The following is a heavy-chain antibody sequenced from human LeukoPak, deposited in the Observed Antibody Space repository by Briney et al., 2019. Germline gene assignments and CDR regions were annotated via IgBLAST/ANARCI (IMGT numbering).Heavy chain of an antibody. D-gene: IGHD2-15*01. CDR2: ISSSSSYI. Sequence: GGSLRLSCAASGFTFSSYSMTWVRQAPGKGLEWASSISSSSSYIYYADSVKGRFTISRDNAKNSLYLQMNSLRAEDTAVYYCARVAPGYYFDYWGQGTLVTVSS. CDR3: ARVAPGYYFDY. V-gene: IGHV3-21*01. CDR1: GFTFSSYS. J-gene: IGHJ4*02.